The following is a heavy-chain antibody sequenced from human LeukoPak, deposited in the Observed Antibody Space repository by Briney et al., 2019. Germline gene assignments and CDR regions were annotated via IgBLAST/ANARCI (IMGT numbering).Heavy chain of an antibody. CDR3: ARQSKMGFSGSYYNTLYYFDY. V-gene: IGHV4-59*08. D-gene: IGHD3-10*01. Sequence: SETLSLTCTVSGGSISSYYWSWIRQPPGKGLEWIGYIYYSGSTNYNPSLKSRVTISVDTSKNQFSLKLSSVTAADAAVYYCARQSKMGFSGSYYNTLYYFDYWGQGTLVTVSS. CDR2: IYYSGST. CDR1: GGSISSYY. J-gene: IGHJ4*02.